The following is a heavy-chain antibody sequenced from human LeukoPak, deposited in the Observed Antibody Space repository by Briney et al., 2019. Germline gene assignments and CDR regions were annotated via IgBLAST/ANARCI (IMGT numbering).Heavy chain of an antibody. Sequence: GGYLRLSCAASGFTFSNAWMSWVRQAPGKGLEWVSSISSSSSYIYYADSVKGRFTISRDNAKNSLYLQMNSLRAEDTAVYYCARGYYDSSGYVGDAFDIWGQGTMVTVSS. D-gene: IGHD3-22*01. CDR3: ARGYYDSSGYVGDAFDI. V-gene: IGHV3-21*01. J-gene: IGHJ3*02. CDR2: ISSSSSYI. CDR1: GFTFSNAW.